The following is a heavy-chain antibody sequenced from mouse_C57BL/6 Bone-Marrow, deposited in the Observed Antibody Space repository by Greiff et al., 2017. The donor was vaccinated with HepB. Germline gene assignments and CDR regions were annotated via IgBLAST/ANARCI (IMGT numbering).Heavy chain of an antibody. J-gene: IGHJ4*01. Sequence: QVQLQQPGAELVKPGASVKLSCKASGYTFTSYWMQWVKQRPGQGLEWIGEIDPSDSYTNYNQKFKGKATLTVDTSSSTAYMQLSSLTSEDSAVYYCASRDSSGPHYAMDDWGQGTSVTVSS. CDR2: IDPSDSYT. V-gene: IGHV1-50*01. D-gene: IGHD3-2*02. CDR1: GYTFTSYW. CDR3: ASRDSSGPHYAMDD.